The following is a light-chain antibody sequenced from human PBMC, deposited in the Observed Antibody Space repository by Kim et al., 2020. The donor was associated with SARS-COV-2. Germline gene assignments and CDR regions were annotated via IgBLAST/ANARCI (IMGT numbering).Light chain of an antibody. CDR3: ATWDDSLNGGV. CDR2: SNE. V-gene: IGLV1-44*01. CDR1: SSNIGSNT. Sequence: QSVLTQPPSASGTPGQRVTISCSGTSSNIGSNTVNWYQQLPGMAPKLLIYSNEDRPSGVPDRISGSKSGTSASLAISGLQSEDEADYYCATWDDSLNGGVFGGGTKLTVL. J-gene: IGLJ3*02.